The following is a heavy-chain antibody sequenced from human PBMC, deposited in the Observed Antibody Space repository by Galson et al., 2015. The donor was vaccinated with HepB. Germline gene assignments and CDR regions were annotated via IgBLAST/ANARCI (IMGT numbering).Heavy chain of an antibody. CDR3: AREYYDSSILGYGMDV. V-gene: IGHV1-46*01. CDR1: GYTFTSYY. J-gene: IGHJ6*02. CDR2: INPSGGST. Sequence: SVKVSCKASGYTFTSYYMHWVRQAPGQGLEWMGIINPSGGSTSYAQKFQGRVTMTRDTSTSTVYMELSSLRSEDTAAYYCAREYYDSSILGYGMDVWGQGTTVTVSS. D-gene: IGHD3-22*01.